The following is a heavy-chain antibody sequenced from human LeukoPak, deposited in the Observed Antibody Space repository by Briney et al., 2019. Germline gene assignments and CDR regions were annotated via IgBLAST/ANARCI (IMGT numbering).Heavy chain of an antibody. J-gene: IGHJ4*02. D-gene: IGHD6-19*01. Sequence: GGSLRLSCAASGFTFSSYAMHWVRQAPGKGLEWVAVISYDGSNKYYADSVKGRFTIPRDNSKNTLYLQMNSLRAEDTAVYYCARALSSGWSFDYWGQGTLVTVSS. CDR2: ISYDGSNK. CDR1: GFTFSSYA. CDR3: ARALSSGWSFDY. V-gene: IGHV3-30-3*01.